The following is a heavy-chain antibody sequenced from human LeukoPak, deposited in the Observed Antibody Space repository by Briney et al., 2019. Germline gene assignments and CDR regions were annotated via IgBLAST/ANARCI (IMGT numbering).Heavy chain of an antibody. V-gene: IGHV4-34*01. Sequence: SETLSLTCAVYGGSFSGYYWSWIRQPPGKGLEWIGETNHSGSTNYNPSLKSRVTISVDTSKNQFSLKLSSVTAADTAVYYCARGRNAGIAARKLNWFDPWGQGTLVTVSS. CDR2: TNHSGST. J-gene: IGHJ5*02. CDR3: ARGRNAGIAARKLNWFDP. D-gene: IGHD6-6*01. CDR1: GGSFSGYY.